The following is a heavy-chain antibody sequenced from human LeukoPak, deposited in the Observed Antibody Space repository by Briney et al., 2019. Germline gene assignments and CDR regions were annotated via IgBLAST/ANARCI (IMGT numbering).Heavy chain of an antibody. CDR1: GGSISSSSYY. Sequence: SETLSLTCTVSGGSISSSSYYWGWIRQPPGKGLEWIGSIYYSGSTYYNPSLKSRVTISVDTSKNQFSLKLSSVTAADTAVYYCARDRGDYYDGSGDSAGLGYWGQGTLVTVSS. J-gene: IGHJ4*02. CDR3: ARDRGDYYDGSGDSAGLGY. D-gene: IGHD3-22*01. V-gene: IGHV4-39*02. CDR2: IYYSGST.